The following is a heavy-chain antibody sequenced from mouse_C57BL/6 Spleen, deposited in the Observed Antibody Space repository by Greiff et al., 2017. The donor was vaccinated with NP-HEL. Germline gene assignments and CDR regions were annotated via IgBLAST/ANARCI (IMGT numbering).Heavy chain of an antibody. V-gene: IGHV1-69*01. Sequence: VQLQQSGAELVMPGASVKLSCKASGYTFTSYWMHWVKQRPGQGLEWIGEIDPSDSYTNYNQKFKGKSTLTVDKSSSTAYMQLSSLTSEDSAVYYCAREWLRHFDYWGQGTTLTVSS. CDR3: AREWLRHFDY. D-gene: IGHD2-2*01. J-gene: IGHJ2*01. CDR1: GYTFTSYW. CDR2: IDPSDSYT.